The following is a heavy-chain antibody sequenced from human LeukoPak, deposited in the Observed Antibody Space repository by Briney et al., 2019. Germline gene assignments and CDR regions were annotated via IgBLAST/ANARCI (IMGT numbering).Heavy chain of an antibody. CDR2: IYYSGST. CDR1: GGSISSGGYY. V-gene: IGHV4-31*03. CDR3: ARVSVAVGGDYFDY. J-gene: IGHJ4*02. Sequence: SETLSLTCTVSGGSISSGGYYWSWIRQHPGKGPEWIGYIYYSGSTYYNPSLKSRVTISVDTSKNQFSLKLSSVTAADTAVYYCARVSVAVGGDYFDYWGQGTLVTVSS. D-gene: IGHD3-16*01.